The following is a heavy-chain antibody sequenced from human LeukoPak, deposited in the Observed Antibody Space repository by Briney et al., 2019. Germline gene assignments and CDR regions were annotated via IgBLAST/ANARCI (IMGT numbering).Heavy chain of an antibody. CDR1: GFTFTNNF. V-gene: IGHV3-7*01. Sequence: GGSLRLSCAASGFTFTNNFMSWVRQVPGKGVEWVANINEGGNSKYYVDSVRGRFTISRDKTKDLLHLQMSSLRAEDTAVYYCARVGKNGWDFDHWGQGTLATVSS. D-gene: IGHD6-19*01. CDR3: ARVGKNGWDFDH. J-gene: IGHJ4*02. CDR2: INEGGNSK.